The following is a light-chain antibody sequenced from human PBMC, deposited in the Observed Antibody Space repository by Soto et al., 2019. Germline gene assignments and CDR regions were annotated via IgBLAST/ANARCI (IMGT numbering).Light chain of an antibody. CDR1: QNLLHSNGYNY. CDR2: LGS. V-gene: IGKV2-28*01. J-gene: IGKJ3*01. Sequence: DIVMTQSPLSLPVTPGEPASISCRSSQNLLHSNGYNYLDWYLQKPGQSPQLLIYLGSNRASGVTDTXSGSGSGTDFTLKISRVEAEDVGVYYCMQALQTPRTFGPGTRVDIK. CDR3: MQALQTPRT.